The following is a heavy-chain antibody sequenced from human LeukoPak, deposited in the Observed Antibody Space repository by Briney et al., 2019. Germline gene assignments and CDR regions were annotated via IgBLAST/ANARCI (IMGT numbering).Heavy chain of an antibody. V-gene: IGHV3-30*03. CDR3: ARGRPHGNDY. J-gene: IGHJ4*02. CDR1: GFTFSSYG. CDR2: ISYDGSNK. Sequence: PGGSLRLSCAASGFTFSSYGMHWVRQAPGKGLEWVAVISYDGSNKYYADSVKGRFTISRDNSKNTLYLQMNSLRVEDTAVYYCARGRPHGNDYWGQRTLVTVSS. D-gene: IGHD4-23*01.